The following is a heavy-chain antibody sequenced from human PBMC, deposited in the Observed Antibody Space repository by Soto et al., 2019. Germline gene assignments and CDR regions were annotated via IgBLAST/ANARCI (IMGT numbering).Heavy chain of an antibody. CDR2: ISAYNGNT. Sequence: QVQLVQSGAEVKKPGASVKVSCKASGYTFTSYGISWVRQAPGQGLEWMGWISAYNGNTNYAQKLQGRVTMTTDTSTSTAYMELRSLRSDDTAVYYCASDPRKVGATSGFDYWGQGTLVTVSS. CDR3: ASDPRKVGATSGFDY. CDR1: GYTFTSYG. V-gene: IGHV1-18*01. J-gene: IGHJ4*02. D-gene: IGHD1-26*01.